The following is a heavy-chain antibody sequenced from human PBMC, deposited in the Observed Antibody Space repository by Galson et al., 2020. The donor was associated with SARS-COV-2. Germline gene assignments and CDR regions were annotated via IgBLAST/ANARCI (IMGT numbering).Heavy chain of an antibody. CDR3: ARGSEYYDYVWETYRHGHGLER. J-gene: IGHJ5*02. CDR1: GGSISSSGYF. D-gene: IGHD3-16*01. V-gene: IGHV4-31*03. Sequence: SETLSLTCTVSGGSISSSGYFWSWIRQHPGKGLEWIGNIYNTGSTFYNPSLKSRVTLSVDTSKNLFSLGLTSVTAADTAFYYCARGSEYYDYVWETYRHGHGLERWGQGTLVTVAS. CDR2: IYNTGST.